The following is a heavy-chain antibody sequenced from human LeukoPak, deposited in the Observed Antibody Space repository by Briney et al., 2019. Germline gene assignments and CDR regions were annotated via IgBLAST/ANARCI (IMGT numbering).Heavy chain of an antibody. J-gene: IGHJ4*02. V-gene: IGHV3-23*01. CDR3: AKDQGYSGYGEPDY. D-gene: IGHD5-12*01. CDR1: GFTFSSYA. CDR2: ISGSVGST. Sequence: GGSLRLSCAASGFTFSSYAMSWVRQAPGKGLEWVSAISGSVGSTYYADSVKGRFTISRDNSKNTLYLQMNSLRAEDTAVYYCAKDQGYSGYGEPDYWGQGTLVTVSS.